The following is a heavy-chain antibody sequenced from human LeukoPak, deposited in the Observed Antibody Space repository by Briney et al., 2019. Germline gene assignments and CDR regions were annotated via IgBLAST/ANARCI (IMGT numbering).Heavy chain of an antibody. CDR2: VYYDGST. V-gene: IGHV4-30-4*08. Sequence: SQTLFLTCSVSGDSFSSANYYWTWVRQPPGKGLEWIGYVYYDGSTYYRPSLQSRLAISVDTSKNHFSLNLTSVTAADTAIYYCVRGLTGYSYFFDYWGQGALVTVSS. J-gene: IGHJ4*02. CDR1: GDSFSSANYY. CDR3: VRGLTGYSYFFDY. D-gene: IGHD1-20*01.